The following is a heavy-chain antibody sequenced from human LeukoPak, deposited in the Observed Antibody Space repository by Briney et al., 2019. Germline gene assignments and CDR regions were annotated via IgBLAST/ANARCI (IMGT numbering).Heavy chain of an antibody. CDR2: ISYDGSNK. CDR1: GFTFSSYG. Sequence: PGGSLRLSCAASGFTFSSYGMHWVRQAPGKGLEWVTVISYDGSNKYYADSVKGRFTISRDNSKNTLYLQMNSLRAEDTAVYYCARGRITMVRGVIIFGGHLDYWGQGTLVTVSS. J-gene: IGHJ4*02. CDR3: ARGRITMVRGVIIFGGHLDY. V-gene: IGHV3-30*03. D-gene: IGHD3-10*01.